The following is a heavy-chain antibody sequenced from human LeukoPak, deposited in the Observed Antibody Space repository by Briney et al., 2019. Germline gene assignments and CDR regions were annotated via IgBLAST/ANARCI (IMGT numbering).Heavy chain of an antibody. J-gene: IGHJ4*02. D-gene: IGHD2-2*01. V-gene: IGHV3-7*01. Sequence: PGGSLRLSCAASGFTFSSYWMSWVRQAPGKGLEWVANIKQEGSEKYYVDSVKGRFTISRDNAKNSLYLQMNSLRAEDTAVYYCAGDGGGEYQLLYYFDYWGQGTLVNVSS. CDR2: IKQEGSEK. CDR3: AGDGGGEYQLLYYFDY. CDR1: GFTFSSYW.